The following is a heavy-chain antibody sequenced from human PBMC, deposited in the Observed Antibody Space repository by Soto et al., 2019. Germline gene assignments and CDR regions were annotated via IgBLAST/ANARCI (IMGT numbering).Heavy chain of an antibody. CDR3: ATEDFYRFDY. J-gene: IGHJ4*02. V-gene: IGHV3-7*01. CDR2: IKEDGSAK. Sequence: EVQLVESGGGLVQPGGSLRVSCAASGFTFTSYWMSWVRQAPGKGLEWVADIKEDGSAKYYLDSVKGRFTISRDNATNSLYLQMSSRRAEDTAVYYCATEDFYRFDYWGQGNLVTVSS. CDR1: GFTFTSYW.